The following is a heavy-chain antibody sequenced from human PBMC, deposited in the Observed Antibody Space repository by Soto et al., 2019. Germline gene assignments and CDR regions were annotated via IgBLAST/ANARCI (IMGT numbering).Heavy chain of an antibody. Sequence: GGSLRLSCAASGFTFSSYAMSWVRQAPGKGLEWVSAISGSGGSTYYADSVKGRFTISRDNSKNTLYLQMNSLRAEDTAVYYCAKIRMVRGVIPEAYYFDYWGQGTLVTVSS. V-gene: IGHV3-23*01. J-gene: IGHJ4*02. D-gene: IGHD3-10*01. CDR3: AKIRMVRGVIPEAYYFDY. CDR2: ISGSGGST. CDR1: GFTFSSYA.